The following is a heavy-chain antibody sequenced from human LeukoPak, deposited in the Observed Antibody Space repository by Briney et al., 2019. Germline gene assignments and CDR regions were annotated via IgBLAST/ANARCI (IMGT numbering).Heavy chain of an antibody. J-gene: IGHJ4*02. Sequence: GASVKVSCKASGYTFTGYYRYWVRQAPGQGLEWVGWINANSGGTNYAQDFQGRVTMTRDTSISTAYMELSRLRSDDTAVYYCARDYGGNSFDYWGQGTLVAVSS. D-gene: IGHD4-23*01. CDR1: GYTFTGYY. CDR2: INANSGGT. V-gene: IGHV1-2*02. CDR3: ARDYGGNSFDY.